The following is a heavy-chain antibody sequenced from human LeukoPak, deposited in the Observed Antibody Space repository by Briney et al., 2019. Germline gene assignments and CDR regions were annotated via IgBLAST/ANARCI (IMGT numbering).Heavy chain of an antibody. CDR2: IKPYGSEK. CDR3: ARDTVGATDY. V-gene: IGHV3-7*01. D-gene: IGHD1-26*01. Sequence: GGSLRLSCGASGFSFSSSWMSWVRQAPGKGVEWVSNIKPYGSEKYYVDSVKGSFTISRDNAKKSLYMQMNSLRAEDTALYYCARDTVGATDYWGRGTLVTVSS. CDR1: GFSFSSSW. J-gene: IGHJ4*02.